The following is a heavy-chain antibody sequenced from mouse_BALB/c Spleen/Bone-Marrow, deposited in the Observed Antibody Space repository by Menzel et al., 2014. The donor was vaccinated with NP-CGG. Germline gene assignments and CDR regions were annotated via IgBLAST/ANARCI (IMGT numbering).Heavy chain of an antibody. J-gene: IGHJ3*01. CDR3: AXNYYYGYVAY. V-gene: IGHV4-1*02. CDR2: INPASSTI. CDR1: TVDFSRYW. D-gene: IGHD1-2*01. Sequence: PAATVDFSRYWMTWVRQAPGKGLEWIGEINPASSTINYTPSLKDKFIISRDNAKNTLYLQMSKVRSEDTALYYCAXNYYYGYVAYWGQGTLVTVSA.